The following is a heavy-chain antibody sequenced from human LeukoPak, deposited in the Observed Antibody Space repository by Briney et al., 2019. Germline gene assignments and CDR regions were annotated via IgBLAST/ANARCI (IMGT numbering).Heavy chain of an antibody. CDR1: GYTFTSYG. CDR3: ARDLAAERSIVGAPSKFDY. CDR2: ISAYNGNT. V-gene: IGHV1-18*01. D-gene: IGHD1-26*01. Sequence: ASVKVSCKASGYTFTSYGISWVRQAPGQGLEWMGWISAYNGNTNYAQKLQGRVTMTTDTSTSTAYMELRSLRSDDTAVYYCARDLAAERSIVGAPSKFDYWGQGTLVTVSS. J-gene: IGHJ4*02.